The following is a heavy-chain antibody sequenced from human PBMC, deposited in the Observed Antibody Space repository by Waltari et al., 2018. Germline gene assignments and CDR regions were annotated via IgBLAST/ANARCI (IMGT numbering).Heavy chain of an antibody. J-gene: IGHJ4*02. CDR3: ARGHREKVRTGTGDY. Sequence: QVQLVQSGAEVKKPGASVKVSCKASGYTFTSHYMHWVRQAPGQGLEWMGIINPSGGSTSYAQKFQGRVTMTRDTSTSTVYMELSSLRSEDTAVYYCARGHREKVRTGTGDYWGQGTLVTVSS. D-gene: IGHD3-10*01. V-gene: IGHV1-46*01. CDR1: GYTFTSHY. CDR2: INPSGGST.